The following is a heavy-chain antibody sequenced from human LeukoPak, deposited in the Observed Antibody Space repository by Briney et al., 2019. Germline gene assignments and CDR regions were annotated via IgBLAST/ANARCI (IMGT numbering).Heavy chain of an antibody. CDR2: IWYDGSNK. CDR1: GFTFSSYG. CDR3: AKDQGRRGLSPALDAFDI. J-gene: IGHJ3*02. D-gene: IGHD3-16*02. V-gene: IGHV3-33*06. Sequence: GGSLRLSCAASGFTFSSYGMHWVRQAPGKGLEWVAVIWYDGSNKYYADSVKGRFTISRDNSKNTLYLQMNSLRAEDTAEYYCAKDQGRRGLSPALDAFDIWGQGTMVTVSS.